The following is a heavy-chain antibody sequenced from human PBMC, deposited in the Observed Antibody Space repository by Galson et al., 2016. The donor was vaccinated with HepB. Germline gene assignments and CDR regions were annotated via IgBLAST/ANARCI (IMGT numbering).Heavy chain of an antibody. CDR2: DSMDGRRK. CDR1: GFLLRSYG. J-gene: IGHJ4*02. Sequence: SLRLSCAGSGFLLRSYGMHWVRQAPGKGLEWVAADSMDGRRKFYSDSVKGRFAISRDNSNNMLFLQMDSLRPDDTAVYYCAKRHEYCPPVGCSVDYWGQGTLVFVSS. V-gene: IGHV3-30*18. CDR3: AKRHEYCPPVGCSVDY. D-gene: IGHD2/OR15-2a*01.